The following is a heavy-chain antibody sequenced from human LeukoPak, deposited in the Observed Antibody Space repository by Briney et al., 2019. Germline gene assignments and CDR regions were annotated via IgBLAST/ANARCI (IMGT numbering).Heavy chain of an antibody. D-gene: IGHD2-21*02. Sequence: GESLKISCEGSGYNFTSYWIGWVRQMPGKGLEWMGIIYPGDSDTTYSPSFQGQVTISVDKSISTAYLQWSSLKASDTAMYYCARRTYCGGDCYVDYWGQGTPVTVSS. J-gene: IGHJ4*02. CDR1: GYNFTSYW. CDR3: ARRTYCGGDCYVDY. CDR2: IYPGDSDT. V-gene: IGHV5-51*01.